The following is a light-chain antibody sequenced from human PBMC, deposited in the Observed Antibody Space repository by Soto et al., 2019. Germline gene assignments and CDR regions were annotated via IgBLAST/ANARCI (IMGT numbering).Light chain of an antibody. V-gene: IGKV1-5*03. CDR2: KAS. CDR3: LQDHDDSWT. CDR1: QSISSW. J-gene: IGKJ1*01. Sequence: DIQMTQSPSTLSGSVGDRVTITCGASQSISSWLAWYQQKPGKAPKLLIYKASTLKSGVPSRFSGSGSGTEFTLTISSLQPADFATYYCLQDHDDSWTFGQGTKVDIK.